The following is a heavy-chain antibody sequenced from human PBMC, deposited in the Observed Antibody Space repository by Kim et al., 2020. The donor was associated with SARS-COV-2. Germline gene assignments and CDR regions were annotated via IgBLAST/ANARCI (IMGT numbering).Heavy chain of an antibody. Sequence: YAHSVKGRLTINPHTSTTQFSRQLNSVTPEDTAVYYCARDRQRAGTGVDYWGQGTLVTVSS. D-gene: IGHD6-19*01. J-gene: IGHJ4*02. CDR3: ARDRQRAGTGVDY. V-gene: IGHV6-1*01.